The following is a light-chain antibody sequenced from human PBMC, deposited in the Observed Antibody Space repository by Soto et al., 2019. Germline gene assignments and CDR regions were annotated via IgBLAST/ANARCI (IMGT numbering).Light chain of an antibody. CDR1: QSLVYSDGNTY. CDR2: KVS. V-gene: IGKV2-30*01. Sequence: DVVMTQSPLSLPVTLGQPASISCRSSQSLVYSDGNTYLNWFQQRPGQSPRRLIYKVSNRDSGVPDRLSGSGSGTDFTLKISRVEAEDVGVSYCMQGTHWPPTFGQGTKVDIK. J-gene: IGKJ1*01. CDR3: MQGTHWPPT.